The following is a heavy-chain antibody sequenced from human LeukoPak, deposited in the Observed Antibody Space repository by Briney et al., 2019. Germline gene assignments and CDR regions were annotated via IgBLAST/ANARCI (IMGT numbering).Heavy chain of an antibody. D-gene: IGHD2-2*01. Sequence: SETLSLTCTVSGGSISSFYWSWIRQPPGKGLEWIGYIYYSGSTNYNPSLKNRVTISVDTSKKQFSLKLSSVTAADTAVYYCARVDCSSTRQYYYYGMDVWGQGTTVTVSS. CDR1: GGSISSFY. J-gene: IGHJ6*02. CDR2: IYYSGST. CDR3: ARVDCSSTRQYYYYGMDV. V-gene: IGHV4-59*01.